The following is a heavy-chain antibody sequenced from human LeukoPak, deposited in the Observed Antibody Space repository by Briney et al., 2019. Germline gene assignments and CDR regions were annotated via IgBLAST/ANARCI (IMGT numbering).Heavy chain of an antibody. V-gene: IGHV3-74*01. CDR2: IKSDGSSI. D-gene: IGHD2-15*01. Sequence: GGSLRLSCAASGFTFSSYSMNWVRQAPGKGLVWVSRIKSDGSSISYADSVKGRFTIFRDNAKNTLYLQMNRLRVEDTAVYYCAREGCSGSSCLDHWGQGNLVTVSS. CDR3: AREGCSGSSCLDH. CDR1: GFTFSSYS. J-gene: IGHJ4*02.